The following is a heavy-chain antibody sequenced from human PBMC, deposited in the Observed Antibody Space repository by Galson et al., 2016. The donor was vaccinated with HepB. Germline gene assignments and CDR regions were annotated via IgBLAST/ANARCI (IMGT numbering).Heavy chain of an antibody. D-gene: IGHD3-3*01. J-gene: IGHJ4*02. CDR2: IYPGDSDT. CDR3: ARVGEDFWSSYYQILDQ. Sequence: QSGAEVTKPGESLKISCKGSGYTFTSYWIGWVRQMPGKGLEWMGIIYPGDSDTRYSPSFQGQVTISADKSINTAYLQMNSLRAEDTAVYYCARVGEDFWSSYYQILDQWGRGTLVTVSS. CDR1: GYTFTSYW. V-gene: IGHV5-51*03.